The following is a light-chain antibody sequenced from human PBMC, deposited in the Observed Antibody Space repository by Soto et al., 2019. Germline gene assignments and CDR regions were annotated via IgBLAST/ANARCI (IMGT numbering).Light chain of an antibody. Sequence: QSLLTQPPSVSAAPRQRVTISCSGSSSNIGSNAVNWYQQLPGKAPKLLIYYDDLVPSGVSDRFSGSRSGTSASLAIRGLQSEDEADYYCSAWDDSVNGPVFGGGTKLTVL. J-gene: IGLJ2*01. CDR3: SAWDDSVNGPV. CDR1: SSNIGSNA. CDR2: YDD. V-gene: IGLV1-36*01.